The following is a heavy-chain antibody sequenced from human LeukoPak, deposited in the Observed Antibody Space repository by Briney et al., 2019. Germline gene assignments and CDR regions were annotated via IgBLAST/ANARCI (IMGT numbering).Heavy chain of an antibody. CDR2: IKQDGSEK. V-gene: IGHV3-7*01. CDR3: AREKRGIQLWFYFDY. J-gene: IGHJ4*02. CDR1: GFTFSSHW. D-gene: IGHD5-18*01. Sequence: GGSLRLSCAASGFTFSSHWMSWVRQAPGKGLESVANIKQDGSEKYYVDSVKGRFTISRDNAKNSLYLQMNSLRAEDTAVYYCAREKRGIQLWFYFDYWGQGTLVTVSS.